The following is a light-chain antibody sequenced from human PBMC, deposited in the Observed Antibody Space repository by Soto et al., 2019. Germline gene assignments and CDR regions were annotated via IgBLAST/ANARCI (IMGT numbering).Light chain of an antibody. CDR1: ENVGTN. CDR3: QQYNNREFS. Sequence: IEMTQSPATLSVSPGEGVTLSCRASENVGTNLAWYQQKPGQAPRLLMYGSSTSATGIPATFSGSGSGTEFTPLTSSRQSEESAVSYCQQYNNREFSFGGGTRVEIK. J-gene: IGKJ4*02. CDR2: GSS. V-gene: IGKV3D-15*01.